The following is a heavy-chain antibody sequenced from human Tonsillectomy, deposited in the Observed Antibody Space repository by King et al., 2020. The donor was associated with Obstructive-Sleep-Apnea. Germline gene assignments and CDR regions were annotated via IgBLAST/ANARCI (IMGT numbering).Heavy chain of an antibody. J-gene: IGHJ5*02. V-gene: IGHV4-38-2*02. CDR3: ARGYGGSGIEVWFDP. CDR1: GYSISSGYY. CDR2: IYHSGST. D-gene: IGHD3-10*01. Sequence: QLQESGPGLVKPSETLSLTCTVSGYSISSGYYWGWIRQPPGKGLEGIGSIYHSGSTYYNPSPKSRVTISVDTSKNQFSLKLSSVTAADTAVYYCARGYGGSGIEVWFDPWGQGTLVTVSS.